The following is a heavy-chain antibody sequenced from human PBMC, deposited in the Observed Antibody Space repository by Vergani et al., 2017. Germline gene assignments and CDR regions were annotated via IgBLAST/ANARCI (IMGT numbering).Heavy chain of an antibody. Sequence: QMQLVPSGPEVKKPGTSVKVSCKASGFTFTSSAMQWVRQARGQRLEWIGWIVVGSGNTNYAQKFQERVTITRDMSTSTAYMELSSLRSEDTAVYYCAATAYSGGDCYASYYYYYYGMDVWGQGTTVTVSS. CDR1: GFTFTSSA. CDR2: IVVGSGNT. CDR3: AATAYSGGDCYASYYYYYYGMDV. V-gene: IGHV1-58*02. D-gene: IGHD2-21*02. J-gene: IGHJ6*02.